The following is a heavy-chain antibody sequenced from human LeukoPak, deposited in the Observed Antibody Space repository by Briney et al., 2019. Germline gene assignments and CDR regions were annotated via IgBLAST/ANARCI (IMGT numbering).Heavy chain of an antibody. CDR2: IYPGDSDT. D-gene: IGHD3-22*01. CDR1: GYSFTSYW. CDR3: ARSDSMIVEPYYFDY. Sequence: HGESLQISCQGSGYSFTSYWIGWVRQMPGKGLEWMGIIYPGDSDTRYSPSFQGQVTISADKSISTAYLQWSSLKASDTAMYYCARSDSMIVEPYYFDYWGQGTLVTVSS. V-gene: IGHV5-51*01. J-gene: IGHJ4*02.